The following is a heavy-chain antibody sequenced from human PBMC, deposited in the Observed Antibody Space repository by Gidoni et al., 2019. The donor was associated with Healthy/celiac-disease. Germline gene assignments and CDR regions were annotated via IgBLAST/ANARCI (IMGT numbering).Heavy chain of an antibody. D-gene: IGHD3-22*01. CDR3: AKNYYDSSGYAPTADY. CDR1: GFTFSSHA. Sequence: EVQLLEPGGGLVQPGGSLRLPCAASGFTFSSHAMSWFRQAPGKGLEWVSAISGSGGSTYYADSVKGRFTISRDNSKNTLYLQMNSLRAEDTAVYYCAKNYYDSSGYAPTADYWGQGTLVTVSS. J-gene: IGHJ4*02. V-gene: IGHV3-23*01. CDR2: ISGSGGST.